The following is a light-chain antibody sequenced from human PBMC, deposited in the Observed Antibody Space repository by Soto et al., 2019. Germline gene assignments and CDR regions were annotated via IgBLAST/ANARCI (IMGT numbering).Light chain of an antibody. CDR1: SSDVGSYNR. Sequence: QSALTQPPSVSGSPGQSVTISCTGTSSDVGSYNRVSWYQQPPGTAPKLIIYEVNNRPSGVPDRFSGSKSGNTASLTISGLQAEDEADYYCSSYTTNSTFGVFGGGTQLTVL. V-gene: IGLV2-18*02. CDR3: SSYTTNSTFGV. CDR2: EVN. J-gene: IGLJ3*02.